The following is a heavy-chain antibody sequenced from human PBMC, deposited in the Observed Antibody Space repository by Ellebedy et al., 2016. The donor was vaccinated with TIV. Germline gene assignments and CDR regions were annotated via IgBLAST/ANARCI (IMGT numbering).Heavy chain of an antibody. CDR3: AKDSSTSSYYYYMDV. V-gene: IGHV3-9*01. CDR1: GFTFDDYA. Sequence: SLKISXAASGFTFDDYAMHWVRQAPGKGLEWVSGISWNSGSIGYADSVKGRFTISRDNAENSLYLQMNSLRAEDTALYYCAKDSSTSSYYYYMDVWGKGTTVTVSS. J-gene: IGHJ6*03. D-gene: IGHD2-2*01. CDR2: ISWNSGSI.